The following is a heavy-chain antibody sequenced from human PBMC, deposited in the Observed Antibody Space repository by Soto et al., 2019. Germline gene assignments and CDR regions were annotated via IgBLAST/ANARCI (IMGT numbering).Heavy chain of an antibody. CDR1: GFTFSTNS. D-gene: IGHD5-12*01. Sequence: EVQLLESGGGLVQPGGSLRLSCAASGFTFSTNSMTWVRQDPGKGLEWVCGISGGGDSTHYADSVKGRFTISRDNSKNMVYLQLNSLTADDTAVYFCSKWDGYGDQWGQGTLVTVSS. J-gene: IGHJ5*02. CDR2: ISGGGDST. CDR3: SKWDGYGDQ. V-gene: IGHV3-23*01.